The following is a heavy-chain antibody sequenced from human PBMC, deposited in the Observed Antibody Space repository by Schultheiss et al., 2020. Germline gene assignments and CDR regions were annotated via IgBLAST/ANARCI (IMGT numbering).Heavy chain of an antibody. CDR1: GFTFSSYW. J-gene: IGHJ4*02. D-gene: IGHD3-3*01. CDR2: IKQDGSEK. V-gene: IGHV3-7*03. Sequence: GESLKISCAASGFTFSSYWMSWVRQAPGKGLEWVANIKQDGSEKYYVDSVKGRFTISRDNAKNSLYLQMNSLRAEDTAVYYCATLPSNYDFWSGYSDYWGQGTLVTVSS. CDR3: ATLPSNYDFWSGYSDY.